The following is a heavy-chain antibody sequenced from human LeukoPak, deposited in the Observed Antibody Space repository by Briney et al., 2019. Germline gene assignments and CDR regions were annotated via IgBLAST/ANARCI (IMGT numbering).Heavy chain of an antibody. CDR2: INPSGGST. J-gene: IGHJ4*02. V-gene: IGHV1-46*01. CDR3: ARGQLRYFDWLLPSTEFFDY. Sequence: ASVKVSCKASGYTFTSYYMHWVRQAPGQGLEWMGIINPSGGSTSYAQEFRGRVTMTRDTSTSTVYMELSSLRSEDTAVYYCARGQLRYFDWLLPSTEFFDYWGQGTLVTVSS. D-gene: IGHD3-9*01. CDR1: GYTFTSYY.